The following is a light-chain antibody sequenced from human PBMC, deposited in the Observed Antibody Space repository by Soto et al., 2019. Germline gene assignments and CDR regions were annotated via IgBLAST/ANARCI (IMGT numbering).Light chain of an antibody. Sequence: EIVLTQSPGTLSLSPGERGTLSCRASQNLGTLYLAWFQQKPGQPPRLLIYGASTRATGIPARFSGSGSGTEFTLTISNLQSEDFAVYFCQQYNTWPRTFGQGTKVDIK. J-gene: IGKJ1*01. CDR2: GAS. CDR1: QNLGTLY. CDR3: QQYNTWPRT. V-gene: IGKV3-15*01.